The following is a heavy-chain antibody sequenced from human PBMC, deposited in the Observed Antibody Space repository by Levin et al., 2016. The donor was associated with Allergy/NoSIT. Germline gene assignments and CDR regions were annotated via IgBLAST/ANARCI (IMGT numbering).Heavy chain of an antibody. V-gene: IGHV1-46*01. J-gene: IGHJ3*01. D-gene: IGHD3-22*01. CDR1: GYSFTSYY. CDR3: ARSAAYYDSSVHPSWGIHDAFDL. Sequence: ASVKVSCKASGYSFTSYYMHWVRQAPGQGLEWLGIINPSSGTTKYAQRFQGRLTMTRDTSTNTVYKQLSSLRSEDTAVYYCARSAAYYDSSVHPSWGIHDAFDLWGQGTMVTVSS. CDR2: INPSSGTT.